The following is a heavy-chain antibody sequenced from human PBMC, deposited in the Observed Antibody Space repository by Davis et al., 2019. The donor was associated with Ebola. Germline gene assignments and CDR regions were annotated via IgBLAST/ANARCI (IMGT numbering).Heavy chain of an antibody. CDR1: GFSVSINY. J-gene: IGHJ3*02. CDR2: IYSGGST. D-gene: IGHD6-13*01. CDR3: ATPSAGDAFDI. V-gene: IGHV3-66*04. Sequence: PGGSLRLSCAGSGFSVSINYMNWVRQAPGKGLEWVSVIYSGGSTYYADSVKGRFTISRDNSKNTVHLEMNNLRGEDTALYYCATPSAGDAFDIWGQGTVVTVSS.